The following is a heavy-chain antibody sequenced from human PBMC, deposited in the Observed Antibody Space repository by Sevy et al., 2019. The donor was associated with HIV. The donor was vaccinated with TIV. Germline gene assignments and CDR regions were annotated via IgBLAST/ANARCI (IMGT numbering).Heavy chain of an antibody. D-gene: IGHD1-26*01. CDR2: ISFDGSNK. J-gene: IGHJ4*02. CDR1: GFSVSGYA. V-gene: IGHV3-30*18. CDR3: AKEGAYSYTTYFDY. Sequence: GGSLRLSCAASGFSVSGYAIHWVRQAPGKGLEWVAVISFDGSNKYYADSVKGRFTISRDNSKNTLFLQMNSLRAEDTAVYYCAKEGAYSYTTYFDYWGQGTVVTVSS.